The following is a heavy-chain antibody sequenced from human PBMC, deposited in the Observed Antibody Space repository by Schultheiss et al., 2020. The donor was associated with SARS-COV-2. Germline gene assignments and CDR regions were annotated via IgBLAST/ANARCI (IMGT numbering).Heavy chain of an antibody. D-gene: IGHD2-21*02. V-gene: IGHV3-30-3*01. CDR1: GFTFDDYA. CDR2: ISYDGSNK. J-gene: IGHJ6*02. CDR3: ARDFVVVTATRHLYYYYGMDV. Sequence: GGSLRLSCAASGFTFDDYAMHWVRQAPGKGLEWVAVISYDGSNKYYADSVKGRFTISRDNSKNTLYLQMNSLRAEDTAVYYCARDFVVVTATRHLYYYYGMDVWGQGTTVTVSS.